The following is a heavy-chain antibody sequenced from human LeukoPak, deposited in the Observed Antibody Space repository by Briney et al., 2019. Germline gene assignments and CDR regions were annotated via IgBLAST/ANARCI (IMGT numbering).Heavy chain of an antibody. CDR1: RFTFSTYG. J-gene: IGHJ3*02. CDR2: IWYDGSNK. V-gene: IGHV3-33*01. Sequence: GGSLRLSCAASRFTFSTYGMHWVRQAPGKGLEWVAFIWYDGSNKYYADSVKGRFTISRDNSKNTLYLQMNSLRAEDTAVYYCARGFGRYLPPGNDAFDIWGLGTMVTVSS. D-gene: IGHD3-9*01. CDR3: ARGFGRYLPPGNDAFDI.